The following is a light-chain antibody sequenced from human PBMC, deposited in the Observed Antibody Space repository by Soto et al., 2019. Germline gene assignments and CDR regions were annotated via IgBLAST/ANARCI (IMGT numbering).Light chain of an antibody. CDR1: QNVYNN. Sequence: EIVMTQSPATLSVSPGEGATLSCKASQNVYNNLAWYQQRPGQPPRLLIYDASTRATGISARFSGSGYGTEFTLTISSLQSEDFAVYFSQQCRNWPLTFGGGTKVEIK. J-gene: IGKJ4*01. CDR3: QQCRNWPLT. CDR2: DAS. V-gene: IGKV3-15*01.